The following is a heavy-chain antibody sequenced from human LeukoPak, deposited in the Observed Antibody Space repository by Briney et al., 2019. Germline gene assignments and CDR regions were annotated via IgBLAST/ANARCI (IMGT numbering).Heavy chain of an antibody. CDR2: IYHSGST. CDR3: ASGSSSWYSPFDY. D-gene: IGHD6-13*01. V-gene: IGHV4-38-2*02. Sequence: SETLSLTCTVSGYSMKSGYYWGWIRQPPWKGLEGIGSIYHSGSTYYNPSITSRVTISVATSKNQFSLKLSSVTAADTAVYYCASGSSSWYSPFDYWGQGTLVTVSS. J-gene: IGHJ4*02. CDR1: GYSMKSGYY.